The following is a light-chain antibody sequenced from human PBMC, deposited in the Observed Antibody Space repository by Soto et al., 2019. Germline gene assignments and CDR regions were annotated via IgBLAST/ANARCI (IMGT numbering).Light chain of an antibody. CDR3: SSYTSSSTGV. CDR1: SSDVGGYNY. V-gene: IGLV2-14*01. J-gene: IGLJ1*01. Sequence: QSVLTQPAAVSGSPGQSITISCPGTSSDVGGYNYVSWYQQRPGKAPKLMIYDVSNRPSGVSNRFSGSKSGNTASLTISGLQAEDEADYYCSSYTSSSTGVFGTGTKVTVL. CDR2: DVS.